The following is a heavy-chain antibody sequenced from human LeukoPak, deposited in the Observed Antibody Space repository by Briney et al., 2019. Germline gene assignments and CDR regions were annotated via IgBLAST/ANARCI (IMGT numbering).Heavy chain of an antibody. V-gene: IGHV4-61*01. J-gene: IGHJ6*02. CDR2: IYYSGST. CDR1: GGSVSSGSYY. D-gene: IGHD3-10*01. Sequence: SETLSLTCTVSGGSVSSGSYYWGWIRQPPGKGLEWIGYIYYSGSTNYNPSLKSRVTISVDTSKNQFSLKLSSLTAADTAVYYCAGDVCKLGGQNYYYYYGMDVWGQGTTVTVSS. CDR3: AGDVCKLGGQNYYYYYGMDV.